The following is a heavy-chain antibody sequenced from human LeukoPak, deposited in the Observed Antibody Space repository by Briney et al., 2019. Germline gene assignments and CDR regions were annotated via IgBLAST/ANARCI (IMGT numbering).Heavy chain of an antibody. V-gene: IGHV3-23*01. CDR2: ISGSGGST. J-gene: IGHJ4*02. CDR1: GFTFSSYA. D-gene: IGHD3-3*01. CDR3: ATGLRSVGDFDY. Sequence: GGSLRLSCAASGFTFSSYAMSWVRQAPGKGLEWVSAISGSGGSTYYADSVKGRFTISRDNSKNTLYLQMNSLRAEDTAVYYCATGLRSVGDFDYWGQGTLVTVSS.